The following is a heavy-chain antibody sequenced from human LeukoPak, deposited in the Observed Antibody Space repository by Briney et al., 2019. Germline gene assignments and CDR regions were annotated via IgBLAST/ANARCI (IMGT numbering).Heavy chain of an antibody. V-gene: IGHV3-23*01. Sequence: GGSLRLSCAASGFTFSSYAMSWVRQAPGKGLEWGSSISGSGGSTYYADSVKGRFTISRDNSKNTLYLQMNSLRAEDTAVYYCAKGSITFGGVIVQPFDYWGQGTLVTVSS. J-gene: IGHJ4*02. CDR1: GFTFSSYA. D-gene: IGHD3-16*02. CDR2: ISGSGGST. CDR3: AKGSITFGGVIVQPFDY.